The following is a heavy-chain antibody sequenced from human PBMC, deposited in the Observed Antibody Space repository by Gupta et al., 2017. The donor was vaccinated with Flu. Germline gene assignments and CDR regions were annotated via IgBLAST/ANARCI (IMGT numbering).Heavy chain of an antibody. Sequence: GMHWVRQAPGKGLEWVAVIWHDGSNEYYADSVKGRFTSSRDNPKNTLYLQMNSLKAEDTAVYYCARWNLGYCSGGTCRGDALDIWGQGTMVTVSS. CDR3: ARWNLGYCSGGTCRGDALDI. D-gene: IGHD2-15*01. CDR2: IWHDGSNE. V-gene: IGHV3-33*01. CDR1: G. J-gene: IGHJ3*02.